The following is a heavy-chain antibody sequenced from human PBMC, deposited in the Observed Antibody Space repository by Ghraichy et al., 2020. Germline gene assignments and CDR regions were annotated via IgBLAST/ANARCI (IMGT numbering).Heavy chain of an antibody. Sequence: SQTLSLTCVVSGGSFSGYYWSWIRHPPGKGLEWIGEISHSGSTNYSPSLKSRVTISLDTSKDQFSLKLSSVTAADTAVDYCARGRGSLDFDIWGQGTMVTVSS. V-gene: IGHV4-34*01. J-gene: IGHJ3*02. CDR1: GGSFSGYY. CDR2: ISHSGST. CDR3: ARGRGSLDFDI.